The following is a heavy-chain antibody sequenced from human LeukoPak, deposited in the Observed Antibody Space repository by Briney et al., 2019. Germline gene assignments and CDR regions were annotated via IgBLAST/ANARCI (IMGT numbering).Heavy chain of an antibody. CDR1: GGSISHSSYY. J-gene: IGHJ5*02. Sequence: PSETLSLTCTVSGGSISHSSYYWGWIRQPPGKGLEWIGSIYYSETSSYYPSPKSRVTISVDTSKNQFSLKLSSVTAADTAVYYCARGHYDFWSGYGNWFDPWGQGTLVTVSS. D-gene: IGHD3-3*01. CDR2: IYYSETS. CDR3: ARGHYDFWSGYGNWFDP. V-gene: IGHV4-39*01.